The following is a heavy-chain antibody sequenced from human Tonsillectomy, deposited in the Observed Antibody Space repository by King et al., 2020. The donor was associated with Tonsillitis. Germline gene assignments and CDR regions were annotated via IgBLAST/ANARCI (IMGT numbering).Heavy chain of an antibody. J-gene: IGHJ4*02. CDR1: GGSISNYY. CDR2: IYYSGST. CDR3: ARAVDY. Sequence: QLQESGPGLVKPSETLSLTCTVSGGSISNYYWSWIRQPPGKGLEWIGYIYYSGSTNYNPSLKSRVTISVDTSKNQFSLKLSSVTAADTAVHYCARAVDYWGQGTLVTVSS. V-gene: IGHV4-59*01.